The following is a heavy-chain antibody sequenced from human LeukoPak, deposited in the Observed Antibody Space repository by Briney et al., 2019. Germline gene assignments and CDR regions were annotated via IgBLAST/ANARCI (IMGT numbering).Heavy chain of an antibody. D-gene: IGHD5-12*01. J-gene: IGHJ4*02. CDR1: GFTFDDYA. V-gene: IGHV3-9*01. CDR2: ISWNSGSI. Sequence: GGSLRLSCAASGFTFDDYAMHWVRQAPGKGLEWVSGISWNSGSIGYADSVKGRFTISRDNAKNSLYLQMNSLRAEDTALYYCAKGLDLLRGYDPFDYWGQGTLVTVSS. CDR3: AKGLDLLRGYDPFDY.